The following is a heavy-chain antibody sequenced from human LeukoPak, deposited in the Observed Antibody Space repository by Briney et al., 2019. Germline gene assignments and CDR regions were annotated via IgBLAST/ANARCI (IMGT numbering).Heavy chain of an antibody. CDR3: ARGRFSESSDFDY. CDR1: GFTFSSYS. D-gene: IGHD1-26*01. V-gene: IGHV3-21*01. CDR2: ISSSSSYI. Sequence: GGSLRLSCAASGFTFSSYSMNWVRQAPGKGLEWVSSISSSSSYIYYADSEKGRFTISRDNAKNSLYLQMNSLRAEDTAVYYCARGRFSESSDFDYWGQGTLVTVSS. J-gene: IGHJ4*02.